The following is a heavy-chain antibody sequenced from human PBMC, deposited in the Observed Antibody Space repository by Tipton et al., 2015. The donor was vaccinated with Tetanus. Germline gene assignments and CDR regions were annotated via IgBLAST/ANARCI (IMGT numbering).Heavy chain of an antibody. V-gene: IGHV4-39*01. CDR1: RGSISSSNYY. D-gene: IGHD2-15*01. J-gene: IGHJ5*02. CDR3: TRHVVVAVPRWFDP. Sequence: TLSLTCTVSRGSISSSNYYWGWIRQPPGKGLEWIGSIYYSGSTYYNPSLKSRVTISVDTSKNQFSLKLHSVTAADTAFYYCTRHVVVAVPRWFDPWGQGTLVTVSS. CDR2: IYYSGST.